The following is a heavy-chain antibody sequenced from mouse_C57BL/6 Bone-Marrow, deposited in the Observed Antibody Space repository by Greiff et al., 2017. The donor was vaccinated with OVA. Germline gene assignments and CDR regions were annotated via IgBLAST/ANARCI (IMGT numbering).Heavy chain of an antibody. CDR2: IDPENGDT. D-gene: IGHD3-2*02. CDR1: GFNIKDDY. Sequence: EVQLQQSGAELVRPGASVKLSCTASGFNIKDDYMHWVKQRPEQGLEWIGWIDPENGDTEYASKFQGKATITADTSSNAAYLQLSSLTSEDTAVYYCTTRLFAYWGQGTLVTVSA. CDR3: TTRLFAY. J-gene: IGHJ3*01. V-gene: IGHV14-4*01.